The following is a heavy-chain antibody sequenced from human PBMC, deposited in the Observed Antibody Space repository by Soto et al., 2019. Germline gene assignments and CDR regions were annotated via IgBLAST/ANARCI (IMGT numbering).Heavy chain of an antibody. D-gene: IGHD2-2*01. CDR1: GGSISSGGYY. CDR2: IYYSGST. J-gene: IGHJ5*02. V-gene: IGHV4-31*03. Sequence: PSETLSLTCTVSGGSISSGGYYWSWIRQHPGKGLEWIGYIYYSGSTYYNPSLKSRVTISVDTSKNQFSLKLSSVTAADTAVYYFARWNWYQLLFGWFDPWGQGTLVTVSS. CDR3: ARWNWYQLLFGWFDP.